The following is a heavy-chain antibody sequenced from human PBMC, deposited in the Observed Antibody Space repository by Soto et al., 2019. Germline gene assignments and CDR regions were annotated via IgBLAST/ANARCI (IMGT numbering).Heavy chain of an antibody. CDR1: GFTFSSYG. J-gene: IGHJ6*02. V-gene: IGHV3-33*01. CDR2: IWYDGSNK. CDR3: ARDQTTRLSWYGIDV. D-gene: IGHD4-17*01. Sequence: HPGGSLRLSCAASGFTFSSYGMHWVRQAPGKGLEWVAVIWYDGSNKYYADSVKGRFTISRDNSKNTLYLQMNSLRAEDTAVYYCARDQTTRLSWYGIDVWGQGTTVTVSS.